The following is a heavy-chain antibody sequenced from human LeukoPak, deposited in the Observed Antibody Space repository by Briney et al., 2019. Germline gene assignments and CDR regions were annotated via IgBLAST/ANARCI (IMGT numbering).Heavy chain of an antibody. CDR3: ARSPPEQWLVRVGAFDI. J-gene: IGHJ3*02. Sequence: SETLSLTCTVSGGSISSYYWSWIRQPPGKGLEWIGYIYYSGSTNYNPSLKSRVTISVDTSKNQFSPKLSSVTAADTAVYYCARSPPEQWLVRVGAFDIWGQGTMVTVSS. CDR1: GGSISSYY. D-gene: IGHD6-19*01. CDR2: IYYSGST. V-gene: IGHV4-59*01.